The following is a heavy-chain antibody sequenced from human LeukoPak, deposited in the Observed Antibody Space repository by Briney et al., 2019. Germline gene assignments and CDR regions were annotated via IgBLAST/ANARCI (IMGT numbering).Heavy chain of an antibody. CDR1: GYTFTGYY. CDR3: AREGVDIVVVPAAVHIDY. J-gene: IGHJ4*02. V-gene: IGHV1-2*02. Sequence: ASVKVSCKASGYTFTGYYMHWVRQAPGQGLEWMGWINPNSGGTNYAQKFQGRVTMTRDTSISTAYMELSRLRSDDTAVYYCAREGVDIVVVPAAVHIDYWGQGNLVTVSS. CDR2: INPNSGGT. D-gene: IGHD2-2*01.